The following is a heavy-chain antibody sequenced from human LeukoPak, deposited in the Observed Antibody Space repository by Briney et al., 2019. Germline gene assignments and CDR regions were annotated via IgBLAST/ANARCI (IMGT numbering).Heavy chain of an antibody. Sequence: SETLSLTCAVSGDFISSGDHYWNWIRQAPGKGLEWIGYIFHSGSTYYNPSLRSRLTVSLDTSKNQFSLKLTSVTAADSAVYYCVRGRSTGTIDYWGQGTLVTVSS. V-gene: IGHV4-30-4*01. CDR3: VRGRSTGTIDY. CDR2: IFHSGST. J-gene: IGHJ4*02. CDR1: GDFISSGDHY. D-gene: IGHD2-2*01.